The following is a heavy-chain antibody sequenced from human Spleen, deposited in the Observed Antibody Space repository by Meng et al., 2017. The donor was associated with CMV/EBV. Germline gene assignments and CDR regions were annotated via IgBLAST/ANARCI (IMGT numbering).Heavy chain of an antibody. Sequence: GESLKISCAASGFTVSSNYMSWVRQAPGKGLEWVSVIYSGGSIYYADSVKGRFTISRDNSKNTLCLQMNSLIVEDTAVYYCARGYSDYGYFDYWGQGTLVTVSS. V-gene: IGHV3-53*01. CDR1: GFTVSSNY. CDR2: IYSGGSI. CDR3: ARGYSDYGYFDY. D-gene: IGHD5-12*01. J-gene: IGHJ4*02.